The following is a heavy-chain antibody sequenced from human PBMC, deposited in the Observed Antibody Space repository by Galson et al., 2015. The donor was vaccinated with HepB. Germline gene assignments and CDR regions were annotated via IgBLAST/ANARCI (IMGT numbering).Heavy chain of an antibody. D-gene: IGHD3-10*01. CDR2: IYSAGNT. Sequence: SLRLSCAASGFIVSRNYMTWVRQAPGRGLEWVSIIYSAGNTKYADSVKGRFTTSRDNSKNTVYLQMNSLRVEDTAVYYCARVWGGFGNDTFDIWGQGTMVTVSS. J-gene: IGHJ3*02. CDR3: ARVWGGFGNDTFDI. V-gene: IGHV3-53*01. CDR1: GFIVSRNY.